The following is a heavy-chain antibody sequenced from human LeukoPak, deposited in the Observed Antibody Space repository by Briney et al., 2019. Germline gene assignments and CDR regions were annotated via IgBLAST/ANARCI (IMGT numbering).Heavy chain of an antibody. V-gene: IGHV5-51*01. CDR1: GYSFTSYW. J-gene: IGHJ3*02. D-gene: IGHD2-15*01. CDR2: IYPGDSDT. CDR3: ARRGYCSGGDCYSAPFDI. Sequence: GESLKISCKGSGYSFTSYWIAWVRQMPGKGLEWMGIIYPGDSDTRYSPSFHGQVTISADKSISTAYLQWSSLKASDTAMYYRARRGYCSGGDCYSAPFDIWGQGTMVTVSS.